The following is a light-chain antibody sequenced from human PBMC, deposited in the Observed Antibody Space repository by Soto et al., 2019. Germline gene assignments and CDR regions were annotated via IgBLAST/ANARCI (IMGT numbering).Light chain of an antibody. J-gene: IGKJ1*01. CDR1: QSISSW. Sequence: DIQMTQSPSTLSASVGDRVTITCLASQSISSWLAWYQQKPGKTPKLLIYDASSLKSGVPSRFSGNGSGTEFTLTIRSLQPDDFATYYCQQYNSYPWTFGKGTKVEIK. V-gene: IGKV1-5*01. CDR3: QQYNSYPWT. CDR2: DAS.